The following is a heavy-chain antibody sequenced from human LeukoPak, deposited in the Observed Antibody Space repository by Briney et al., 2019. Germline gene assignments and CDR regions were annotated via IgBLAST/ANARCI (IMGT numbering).Heavy chain of an antibody. J-gene: IGHJ4*02. V-gene: IGHV3-23*01. D-gene: IGHD5-12*01. CDR1: GFTFSSFA. Sequence: PGGSLRLSCAASGFTFSSFAMTWVRQAPGKGLEWVSAISGSGGTTYYADSVKGRFSISRDDSKNTLFLQMNSLRAEDTALYYCAKNQRGGYDSGFACWGQGTLVTVSS. CDR3: AKNQRGGYDSGFAC. CDR2: ISGSGGTT.